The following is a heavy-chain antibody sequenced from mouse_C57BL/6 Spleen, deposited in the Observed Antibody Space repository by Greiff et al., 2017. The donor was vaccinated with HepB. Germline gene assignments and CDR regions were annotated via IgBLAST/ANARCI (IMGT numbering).Heavy chain of an antibody. CDR2: ISSGGSYT. CDR1: GFTFSSYG. Sequence: EVKLVESGGDLVKPGGSLKLSCAASGFTFSSYGMSWVRQTPDKRLEWVATISSGGSYTYYPDSVKGRFTISRDNAKNTRYLQMSSLKSEDTAMYYCARQDSNYPLFAYWGQGTLVTVSA. CDR3: ARQDSNYPLFAY. D-gene: IGHD2-5*01. V-gene: IGHV5-6*01. J-gene: IGHJ3*01.